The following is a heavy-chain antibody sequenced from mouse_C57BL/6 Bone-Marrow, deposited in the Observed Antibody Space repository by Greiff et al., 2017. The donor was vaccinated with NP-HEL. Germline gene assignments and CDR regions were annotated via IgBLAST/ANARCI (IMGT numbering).Heavy chain of an antibody. CDR3: SYGSYPYAY. CDR1: GYTFTDYN. J-gene: IGHJ3*01. V-gene: IGHV1-18*01. D-gene: IGHD2-10*02. Sequence: EVQLQQSGPELVKPGASVKIPCKASGYTFTDYNMDWVKQSHGKSLEWIGDINPNNGGTNYNQKLKGKATLTVDKSSSTAYMELRSLTSEDTAVYYCSYGSYPYAYWGQGTLVTVSA. CDR2: INPNNGGT.